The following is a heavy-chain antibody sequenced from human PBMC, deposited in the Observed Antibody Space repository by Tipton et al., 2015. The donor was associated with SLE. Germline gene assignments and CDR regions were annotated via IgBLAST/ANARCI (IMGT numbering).Heavy chain of an antibody. CDR2: VYNSGST. V-gene: IGHV4-59*01. Sequence: TLSLTCTVSGGSISNFYWTWIRQPPGRALEWIGYVYNSGSTNYNPSLKSRVTISVDKTRNQFFLNLRSVTAADTAMYFCVREWSEDLGDGFDIWGQGRKVIVAS. CDR1: GGSISNFY. CDR3: VREWSEDLGDGFDI. J-gene: IGHJ3*02. D-gene: IGHD3-10*01.